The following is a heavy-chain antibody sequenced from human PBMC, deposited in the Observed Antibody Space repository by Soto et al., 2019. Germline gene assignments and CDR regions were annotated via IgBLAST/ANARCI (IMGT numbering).Heavy chain of an antibody. Sequence: ASVKVSCETSGYTFTTHDINWVRQAAGRGLEWMGWMNPDSGHTDYAQTFQGRITMTRDTSTSTAYMELSSLRSEDTGLYFCARGRNDYLWGTYRPGGSHFDNWGQGTLVTVSS. CDR3: ARGRNDYLWGTYRPGGSHFDN. D-gene: IGHD3-16*02. CDR2: MNPDSGHT. CDR1: GYTFTTHD. J-gene: IGHJ4*02. V-gene: IGHV1-8*01.